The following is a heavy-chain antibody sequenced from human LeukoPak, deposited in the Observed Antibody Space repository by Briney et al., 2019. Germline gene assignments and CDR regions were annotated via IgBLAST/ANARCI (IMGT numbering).Heavy chain of an antibody. CDR2: ISAYNGNT. Sequence: ASVKVSCKASGYTFTSYGISWVRQAPGQGLEWMGWISAYNGNTNYAQKLQGRVTMTTDTSTSTAYMELRSLRSDDTAVYYCARVLYYYDSSGGGTDAFDIWGQGTMVTVSS. CDR3: ARVLYYYDSSGGGTDAFDI. J-gene: IGHJ3*02. CDR1: GYTFTSYG. V-gene: IGHV1-18*01. D-gene: IGHD3-22*01.